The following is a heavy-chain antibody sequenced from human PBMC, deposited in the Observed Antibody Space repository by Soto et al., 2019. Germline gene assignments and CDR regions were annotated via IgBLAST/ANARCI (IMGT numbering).Heavy chain of an antibody. CDR3: ARAKRDSSGWYLVAFDI. CDR1: GFTFSSYA. D-gene: IGHD6-19*01. Sequence: QVQLVESGGGVVQPGRSLRLSCAASGFTFSSYAMHWVRQAPGKGLEWVAVISYDGSNKYYADSVKGRFTISRDNSKNTLYLQTNSLRAEDTAVYYCARAKRDSSGWYLVAFDIWGQGTMVTVSS. CDR2: ISYDGSNK. V-gene: IGHV3-30-3*01. J-gene: IGHJ3*02.